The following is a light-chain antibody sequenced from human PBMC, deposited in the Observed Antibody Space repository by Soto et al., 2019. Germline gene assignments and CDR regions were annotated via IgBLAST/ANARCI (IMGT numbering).Light chain of an antibody. CDR2: VAS. Sequence: EIVLTQSPGTLSLSPGETVTLSCRASQSVTSSYLAWYQQKPGQAPMLLIYVASSRAPGMPDRFSGSWSGTVFTLTISRLVPEDFAVYYCQQYCRSPLTFGGGTKVEIK. CDR3: QQYCRSPLT. J-gene: IGKJ4*01. CDR1: QSVTSSY. V-gene: IGKV3-20*01.